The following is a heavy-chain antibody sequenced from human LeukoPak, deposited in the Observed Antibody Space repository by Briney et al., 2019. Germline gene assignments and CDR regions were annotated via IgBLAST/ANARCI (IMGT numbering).Heavy chain of an antibody. Sequence: SETLSLTCTVSGGSISSYYWSWIRQPPGKGLEWIGYNYYSGSTNYNPSLKSRLTISVDTAKNQFSLKLNSVTAADTAVYYCARGQYDVLTGSYYFNYWGQGTLVTVSS. D-gene: IGHD3-9*01. CDR2: NYYSGST. V-gene: IGHV4-59*01. CDR1: GGSISSYY. CDR3: ARGQYDVLTGSYYFNY. J-gene: IGHJ4*02.